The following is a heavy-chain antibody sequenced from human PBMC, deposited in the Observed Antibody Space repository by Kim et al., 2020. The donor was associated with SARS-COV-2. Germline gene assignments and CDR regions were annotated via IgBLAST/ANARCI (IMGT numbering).Heavy chain of an antibody. CDR3: AKPYYYDSSGDGSYFHR. Sequence: VKGRFPITRDNYKNTMYLQMKSLRAEDTAVYYCAKPYYYDSSGDGSYFHRWGQGTLVTVSS. V-gene: IGHV3-30*02. D-gene: IGHD3-22*01. J-gene: IGHJ1*01.